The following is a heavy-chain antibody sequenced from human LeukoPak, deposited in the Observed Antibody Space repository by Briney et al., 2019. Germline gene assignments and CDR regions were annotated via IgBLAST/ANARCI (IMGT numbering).Heavy chain of an antibody. CDR2: IINNGGYT. J-gene: IGHJ3*02. D-gene: IGHD3-22*01. CDR1: GFTFSSSA. Sequence: PGGSLRLSCAASGFTFSSSAMSWVRQAPGKGLEWVSAIINNGGYTYYADSVQGRFTISRDNSKNTLYLQMNNLRAEDTAVYYCAKDSSLVDYYDSREHAFDIWGQGTMVAVSS. V-gene: IGHV3-23*01. CDR3: AKDSSLVDYYDSREHAFDI.